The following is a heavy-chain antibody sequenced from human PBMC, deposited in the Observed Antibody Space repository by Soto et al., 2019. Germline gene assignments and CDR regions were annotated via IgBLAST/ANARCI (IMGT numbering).Heavy chain of an antibody. CDR1: GFTFSSYW. D-gene: IGHD3-22*01. V-gene: IGHV3-48*04. CDR3: ARGPYYYDSSGYGY. CDR2: ISSSGSTI. J-gene: IGHJ4*02. Sequence: PGGSLRLSCAASGFTFSSYWMHWVRQAPGKGLVWVSYISSSGSTIYYADSVKGRFTISRDNAKNSLYLQMNSLRAEDTAVYYCARGPYYYDSSGYGYWGQGTLVTVSS.